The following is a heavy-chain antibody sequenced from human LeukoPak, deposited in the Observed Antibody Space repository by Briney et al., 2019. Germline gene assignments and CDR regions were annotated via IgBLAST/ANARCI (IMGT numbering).Heavy chain of an antibody. Sequence: GASVKVSCKASGYTFTSYGISWVRQAPGQGLEWMGWISAYNGNTNYAQKLQGRVTMTTDTSTSTAYMELRSLRSDDTAVYYCARGHRSGWYGGPYFDYWGQGTLVTVSS. CDR2: ISAYNGNT. CDR3: ARGHRSGWYGGPYFDY. V-gene: IGHV1-18*01. CDR1: GYTFTSYG. J-gene: IGHJ4*02. D-gene: IGHD6-19*01.